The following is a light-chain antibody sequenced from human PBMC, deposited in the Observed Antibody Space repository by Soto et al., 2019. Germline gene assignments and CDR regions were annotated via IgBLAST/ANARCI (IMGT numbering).Light chain of an antibody. CDR2: DVS. CDR1: SSDVGTYKY. Sequence: QSVLTQPASVSASPGQSITISCTGTSSDVGTYKYVSWYQHHPGKAPKLMIYDVSNRPSGVSNRFSGSKSGNTASLIISGLQTDDEADYYCSSYTTSSTLVFGGGTKVTVL. CDR3: SSYTTSSTLV. V-gene: IGLV2-14*03. J-gene: IGLJ2*01.